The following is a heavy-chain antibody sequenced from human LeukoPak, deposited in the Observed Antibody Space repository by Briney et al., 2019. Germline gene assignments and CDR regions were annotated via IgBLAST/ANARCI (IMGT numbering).Heavy chain of an antibody. Sequence: GGSLRLSCAASGFTFSSYAMHWVRQAPGKGLEWGAVISYDGSNKYYADSVKGRFTISRDNSKNTLYLQMNSLRAEDTAVYYCARDQVATITLVYWGQGALVTVSS. CDR1: GFTFSSYA. J-gene: IGHJ4*02. D-gene: IGHD5-12*01. CDR2: ISYDGSNK. V-gene: IGHV3-30*04. CDR3: ARDQVATITLVY.